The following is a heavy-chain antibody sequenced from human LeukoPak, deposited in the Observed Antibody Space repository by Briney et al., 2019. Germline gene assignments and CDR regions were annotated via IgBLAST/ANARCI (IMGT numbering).Heavy chain of an antibody. Sequence: SETLSLTCAVSGGSIGSYDWSWIRQPPGKGLERIGYIHDSGSTKYNPSLKSRVTMSVDTSRNHLSLQLPSVTPADTAVYYCARGRSGGDWCHPWGQGTLVIVPS. CDR1: GGSIGSYD. J-gene: IGHJ5*02. D-gene: IGHD3-10*01. CDR2: IHDSGST. CDR3: ARGRSGGDWCHP. V-gene: IGHV4-59*01.